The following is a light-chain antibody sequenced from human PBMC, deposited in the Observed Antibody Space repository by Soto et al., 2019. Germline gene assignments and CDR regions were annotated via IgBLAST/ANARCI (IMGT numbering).Light chain of an antibody. Sequence: EIVLTQSPGTLSLSPGESATLLCRASQFVSSDLAWYQQKPGQAPRLLIFGASARPTGIPARISGSGSGTEFTLTISSLRSEDFAVYFCQQYYNWPRTFGQGTKVDIK. V-gene: IGKV3-15*01. CDR2: GAS. CDR3: QQYYNWPRT. CDR1: QFVSSD. J-gene: IGKJ1*01.